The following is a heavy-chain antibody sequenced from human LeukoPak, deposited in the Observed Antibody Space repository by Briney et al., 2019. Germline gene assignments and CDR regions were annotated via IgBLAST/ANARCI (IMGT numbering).Heavy chain of an antibody. V-gene: IGHV4-34*01. CDR2: INHSGST. J-gene: IGHJ5*02. Sequence: SETLSLTCAVYGGSFSGYYWSWIRQPPGKGLEWIGEINHSGSTNYNPSLKSRVTISVDTSKNQFSLKLSSVTAADSAVYYCARLLRTALMFDPWGQGTLVTVSS. D-gene: IGHD2-2*01. CDR1: GGSFSGYY. CDR3: ARLLRTALMFDP.